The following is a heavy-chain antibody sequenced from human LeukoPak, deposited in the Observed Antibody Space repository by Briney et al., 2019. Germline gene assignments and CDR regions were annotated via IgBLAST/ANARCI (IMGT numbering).Heavy chain of an antibody. D-gene: IGHD3-9*01. CDR2: ISGSGGST. J-gene: IGHJ4*02. V-gene: IGHV3-23*01. CDR3: ARDSADNLD. CDR1: GFTFSSYA. Sequence: GGSLRLSCAASGFTFSSYAMSWVRQAPGKGLEWVSAISGSGGSTYYADSVKGRFTISRDNAKNSLYLQMNSLRAEDTAVYYYARDSADNLDWGQGTLVTVSS.